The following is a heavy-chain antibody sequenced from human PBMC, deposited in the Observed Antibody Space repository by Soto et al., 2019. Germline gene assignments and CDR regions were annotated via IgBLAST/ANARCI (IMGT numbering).Heavy chain of an antibody. CDR2: IKSKTDGGTT. CDR1: GFTFSNAW. V-gene: IGHV3-15*01. D-gene: IGHD1-26*01. Sequence: PGGSLRLSCAASGFTFSNAWMSWVRQAPGKGLEWVGRIKSKTDGGTTDYAAPVKGRFTISRDDSKNTLYLQMNSLKTEDTAVYYCTTESGLVGASLFDYWGQGTLVTVSS. J-gene: IGHJ4*02. CDR3: TTESGLVGASLFDY.